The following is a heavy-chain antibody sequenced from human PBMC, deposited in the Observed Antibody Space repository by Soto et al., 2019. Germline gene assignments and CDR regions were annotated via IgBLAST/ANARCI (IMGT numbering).Heavy chain of an antibody. CDR1: GGSISSSSYY. D-gene: IGHD6-6*01. V-gene: IGHV4-39*01. J-gene: IGHJ4*02. Sequence: SETLSLTCTVSGGSISSSSYYWGWIRQPPGKGLEWIGSIYYSGGTYYNPSLKSRVTISVDTSKNQFSLKLSSVTAADTAVYYCARLIAARPFRVPDYWGQGTLVTVSS. CDR3: ARLIAARPFRVPDY. CDR2: IYYSGGT.